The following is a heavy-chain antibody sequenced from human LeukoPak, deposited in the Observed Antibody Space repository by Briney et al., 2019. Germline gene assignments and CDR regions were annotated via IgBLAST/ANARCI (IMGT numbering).Heavy chain of an antibody. J-gene: IGHJ4*02. D-gene: IGHD3-9*01. CDR2: ISSSGSTI. CDR1: GFTFSSYE. CDR3: ARESLGGYFDWLSPFDY. V-gene: IGHV3-48*03. Sequence: GGSMRLSCAASGFTFSSYEMNWVRQASGKGLEWVSYISSSGSTIYYADSVKGRFTISRDNAKNSLYLQMNSLRAEDTAVYYCARESLGGYFDWLSPFDYWGQGTLVTVSS.